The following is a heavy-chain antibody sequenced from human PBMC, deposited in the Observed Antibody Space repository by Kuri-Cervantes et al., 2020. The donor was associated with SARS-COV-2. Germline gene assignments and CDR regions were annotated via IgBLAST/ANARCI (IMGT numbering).Heavy chain of an antibody. Sequence: GSLRLSCTVSGGSISSYYWSWIRQPSGKGLEWIGYIYYSGSTNYNPSLKSRVTISVDTSKNQFSLKLSSVTAADTAVYYCARHGFDFWSGYARTYYYYYGMDVWGQGTTVTVSS. J-gene: IGHJ6*02. CDR3: ARHGFDFWSGYARTYYYYYGMDV. CDR1: GGSISSYY. D-gene: IGHD3-3*01. V-gene: IGHV4-59*08. CDR2: IYYSGST.